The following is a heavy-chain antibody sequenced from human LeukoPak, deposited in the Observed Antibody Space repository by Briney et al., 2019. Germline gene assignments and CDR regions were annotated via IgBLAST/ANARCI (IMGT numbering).Heavy chain of an antibody. CDR1: GYSINSDYY. V-gene: IGHV4-38-2*02. J-gene: IGHJ4*02. CDR2: IYHSGST. D-gene: IGHD1-1*01. CDR3: SGELAGTTVHY. Sequence: SETLSLTCTVSGYSINSDYYWGWIRQPPGKGLEWIGSIYHSGSTYYNPSLRSRLTILVDTSKNQFSLKLSSVTAADTAVYFCSGELAGTTVHYWGQGALVTVSS.